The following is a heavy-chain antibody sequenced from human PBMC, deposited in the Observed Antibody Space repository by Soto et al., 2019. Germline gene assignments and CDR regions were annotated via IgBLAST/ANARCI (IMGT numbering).Heavy chain of an antibody. D-gene: IGHD6-19*01. CDR2: IIPIFGTA. Sequence: SVKVSCKASGGTFSSYAISWVRQAPGQGLEWMGGIIPIFGTANYAQKFQGRVTITADESTSTAYMELSSLRSEDTAVYYCARFYSSGWYTDRPDAFDIWGQGTMVTVSS. V-gene: IGHV1-69*13. J-gene: IGHJ3*02. CDR1: GGTFSSYA. CDR3: ARFYSSGWYTDRPDAFDI.